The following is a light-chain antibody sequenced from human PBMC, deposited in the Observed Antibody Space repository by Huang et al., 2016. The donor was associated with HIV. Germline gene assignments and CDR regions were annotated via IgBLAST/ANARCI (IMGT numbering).Light chain of an antibody. CDR3: QQYDNWPLT. J-gene: IGKJ5*01. V-gene: IGKV3-15*01. Sequence: DRVMTQSPATLSVAPGERVPLSCRASHSVSSNLAWYQQKPGQAPRLLIHGASTRATGIPAGFSGSGSGTEFTLAISSLQSEDSGVYFCQQYDNWPLTCGQGTRLEIK. CDR2: GAS. CDR1: HSVSSN.